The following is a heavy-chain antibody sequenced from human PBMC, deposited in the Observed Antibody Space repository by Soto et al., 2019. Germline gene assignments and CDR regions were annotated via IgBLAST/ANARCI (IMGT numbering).Heavy chain of an antibody. Sequence: QVQLVESGGGVVQPGRSLRLSCAASGFTFSSYGMHWVRTAPGKGLEWVAVISYDGSNKYYADSVKGRFTISGDNSKNSLYLQMNSRRAEDTAVYYCAKDYEWELLGGRDYWGQGTLVTVSS. J-gene: IGHJ4*02. D-gene: IGHD1-26*01. CDR1: GFTFSSYG. CDR2: ISYDGSNK. V-gene: IGHV3-30*18. CDR3: AKDYEWELLGGRDY.